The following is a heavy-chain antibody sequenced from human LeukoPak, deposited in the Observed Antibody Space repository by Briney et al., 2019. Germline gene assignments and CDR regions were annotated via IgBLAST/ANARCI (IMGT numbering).Heavy chain of an antibody. Sequence: SETLSLTCTVSGGSISSYYWSWIRQPAGKGLEWIGRIYTSGSTNYNPSLRSRVTMSVDTSKNQFSLKLSSVTAADTAVYYCARDYYDSSGYPFFDYWGQGTLVTVSS. V-gene: IGHV4-4*07. CDR2: IYTSGST. CDR3: ARDYYDSSGYPFFDY. J-gene: IGHJ4*02. D-gene: IGHD3-22*01. CDR1: GGSISSYY.